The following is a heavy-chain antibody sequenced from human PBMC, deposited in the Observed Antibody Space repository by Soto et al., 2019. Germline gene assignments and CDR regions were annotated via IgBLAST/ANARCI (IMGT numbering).Heavy chain of an antibody. Sequence: GSLRLSCAASGFTFSSYAMSWVRQAPGKGLEWVSAISGSGGSTYYADSVKGRFTISRDNSKNTLYQQMNSLRAEDTAVYYCAKDAGATTLNNIDYWGQGTLVTVSS. CDR2: ISGSGGST. CDR3: AKDAGATTLNNIDY. D-gene: IGHD1-26*01. CDR1: GFTFSSYA. V-gene: IGHV3-23*01. J-gene: IGHJ4*02.